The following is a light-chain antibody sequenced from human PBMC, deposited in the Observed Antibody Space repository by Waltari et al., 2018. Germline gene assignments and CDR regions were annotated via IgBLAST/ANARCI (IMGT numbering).Light chain of an antibody. CDR2: RND. CDR1: YSNVGNNV. V-gene: IGLV1-47*01. Sequence: QSILTQPPSASGTPGQRVTISCSGTYSNVGNNVVNWYQQLPGTVPKLPIYRNDQRPSGVPDRFSGSKSGTSASLAISGLRSEDDAHYFCASWDDSPSGRWVFGGGTKVTVL. CDR3: ASWDDSPSGRWV. J-gene: IGLJ3*02.